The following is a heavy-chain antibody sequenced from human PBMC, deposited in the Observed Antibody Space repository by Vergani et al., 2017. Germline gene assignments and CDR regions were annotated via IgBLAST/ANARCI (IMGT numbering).Heavy chain of an antibody. J-gene: IGHJ6*03. Sequence: VQLVQSGSELKKPGATVKISCKVSGYTFTDYYMHWVQQAPGKGLEWMGLVDPEDGETIYAEKFQGRVTITADTSTDTAYMELSSLRSEDTAVYYCARADIVVVPAAMDYYYYYMDVWGKGTTVTVSS. V-gene: IGHV1-69-2*01. CDR3: ARADIVVVPAAMDYYYYYMDV. CDR1: GYTFTDYY. CDR2: VDPEDGET. D-gene: IGHD2-2*01.